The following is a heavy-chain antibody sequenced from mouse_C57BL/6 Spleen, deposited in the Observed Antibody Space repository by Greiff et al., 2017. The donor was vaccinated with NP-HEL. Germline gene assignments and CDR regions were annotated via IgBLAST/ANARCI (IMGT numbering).Heavy chain of an antibody. Sequence: QVQLQQPGAELVRPGSSVKLSCKASGYTFTSYWMHWVKQRPIQGLEWIGNIDPSDSETHYNQKFKDKATLTVDKSSSTAYMQLSSLTSEDSAVYYCTRRGANDCVFDDWGQGTTLTVSS. CDR3: TRRGANDCVFDD. CDR2: IDPSDSET. V-gene: IGHV1-52*01. D-gene: IGHD2-4*01. J-gene: IGHJ2*01. CDR1: GYTFTSYW.